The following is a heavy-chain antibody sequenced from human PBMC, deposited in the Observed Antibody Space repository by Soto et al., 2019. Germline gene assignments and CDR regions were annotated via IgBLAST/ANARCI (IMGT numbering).Heavy chain of an antibody. CDR3: ARSTASAAAVVY. J-gene: IGHJ4*02. CDR1: GFIFSGYS. D-gene: IGHD6-13*01. Sequence: EVQLVESGGGLVKPGGSLRLSCAASGFIFSGYSMNWVRQAPGKGLEWVSSMSFSTGNIYYADSVKGRFTISRDNTKNSLYLQMDSLRAEDTAIYYCARSTASAAAVVYWGQGTLVTVSS. V-gene: IGHV3-21*01. CDR2: MSFSTGNI.